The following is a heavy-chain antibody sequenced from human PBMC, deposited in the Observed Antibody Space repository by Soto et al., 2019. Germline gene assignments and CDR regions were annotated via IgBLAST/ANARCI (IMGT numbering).Heavy chain of an antibody. CDR1: GFSLRTSGVG. J-gene: IGHJ4*02. CDR2: IYWNDDK. D-gene: IGHD3-9*01. V-gene: IGHV2-5*01. Sequence: SGPTLVNPAQTLTLTCTFSGFSLRTSGVGVSWIRQPPGKALEWLALIYWNDDKHYSPSLRSTLTVTKDTSKNQVVLTMTNMDPVDTATYYCARTLRSYDFLTGYYPPYFDFWGLGRLVTVSS. CDR3: ARTLRSYDFLTGYYPPYFDF.